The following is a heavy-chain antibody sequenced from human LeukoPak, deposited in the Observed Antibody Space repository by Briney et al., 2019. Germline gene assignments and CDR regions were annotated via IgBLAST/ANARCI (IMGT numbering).Heavy chain of an antibody. J-gene: IGHJ4*02. V-gene: IGHV3-30*03. CDR1: GFTFRSYG. Sequence: PGGSLRLSCLTSGFTFRSYGMHWVRQAPGKGLEWVAVVSYDGRNEYYADSVKGRFTISRDNAKNSLYLQMNSLRAEDTAVYYCARDETTKWELFWYWGQGTLVTVSP. CDR2: VSYDGRNE. D-gene: IGHD1-26*01. CDR3: ARDETTKWELFWY.